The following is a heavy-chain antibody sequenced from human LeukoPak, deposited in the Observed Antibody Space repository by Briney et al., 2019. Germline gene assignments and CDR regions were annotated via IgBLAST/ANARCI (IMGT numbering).Heavy chain of an antibody. Sequence: GGSLRPSCAASGFTFRRYAMSWVRQAPGKGLEWVSAISGSGGSTYYADSVKGRFTVSRDNSKNTLYLQMNSLRAEDTAVYYCAKDPNELAAAPNWFDPWGQGTLVTVSS. V-gene: IGHV3-23*01. CDR3: AKDPNELAAAPNWFDP. CDR2: ISGSGGST. D-gene: IGHD6-13*01. CDR1: GFTFRRYA. J-gene: IGHJ5*02.